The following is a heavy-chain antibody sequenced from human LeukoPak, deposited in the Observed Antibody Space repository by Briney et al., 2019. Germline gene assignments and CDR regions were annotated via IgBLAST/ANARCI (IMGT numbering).Heavy chain of an antibody. CDR2: VNPKSGDT. J-gene: IGHJ4*02. V-gene: IGHV1-2*02. CDR1: GYTFTDYY. D-gene: IGHD3-10*01. CDR3: ARDLTGGASDD. Sequence: ASVTVSCKTSGYTFTDYYMHWVRQTPAEGLEWMAWVNPKSGDTNYAQKFRGRVTVTRDTSITTFYMELSSLKSDDTAMYYCARDLTGGASDDWGQGTPVTVS.